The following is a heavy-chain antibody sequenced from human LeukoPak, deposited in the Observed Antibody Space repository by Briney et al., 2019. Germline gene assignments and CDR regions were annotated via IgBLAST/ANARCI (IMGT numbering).Heavy chain of an antibody. V-gene: IGHV1-69*01. CDR1: GGTFSSYA. CDR2: IIPIFGTA. J-gene: IGHJ4*02. D-gene: IGHD3-3*01. Sequence: SVTVSCTASGGTFSSYAISWVRQAPGQGLEWMGGIIPIFGTANYAQKFQGRVTITADESTSTAYMELSSPRSEDTAVYYCVSGLRFLEWLLSTEEDGVYWGQGTLVTVSS. CDR3: VSGLRFLEWLLSTEEDGVY.